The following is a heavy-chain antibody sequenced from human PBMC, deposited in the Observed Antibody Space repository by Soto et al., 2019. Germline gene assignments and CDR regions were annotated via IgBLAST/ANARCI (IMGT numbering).Heavy chain of an antibody. J-gene: IGHJ4*02. CDR3: AFGNLSYYFDY. CDR2: IWYDGSDK. V-gene: IGHV3-33*01. Sequence: GGSLRLSCVASGFAFSSFGMHWVRQAPGKGLEWVAIIWYDGSDKYYGDSVKGRFTISRDNSKNTLFLQMNSLRAEDTAVYHCAFGNLSYYFDYWGQGTPVTVSS. CDR1: GFAFSSFG. D-gene: IGHD3-16*01.